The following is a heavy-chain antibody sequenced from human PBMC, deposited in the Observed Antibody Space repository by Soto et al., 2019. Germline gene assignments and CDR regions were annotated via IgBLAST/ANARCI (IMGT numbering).Heavy chain of an antibody. Sequence: EVRLVETGGGLMQPGGSLRLSCAGSGFSFGFYHMSWVRQAPGKGLEWGSAAHSDFKTYYSDSVKGRFTVSRDNSRNTLFLHMRSVRAYDRAMYYCVRVAPTGSAWLPGDHWGQGTLVTVAS. V-gene: IGHV3-53*02. D-gene: IGHD3-10*01. CDR2: AHSDFKT. J-gene: IGHJ4*02. CDR1: GFSFGFYH. CDR3: VRVAPTGSAWLPGDH.